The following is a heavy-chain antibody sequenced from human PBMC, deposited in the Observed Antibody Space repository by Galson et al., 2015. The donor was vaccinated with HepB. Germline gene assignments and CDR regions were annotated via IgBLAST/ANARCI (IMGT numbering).Heavy chain of an antibody. D-gene: IGHD3-10*01. CDR3: ASVTMVRGVIIKSDY. V-gene: IGHV5-51*01. J-gene: IGHJ4*02. CDR2: IYPGDSDT. Sequence: QSGAEVKKPGESLKISCKGSGYSFTSYWIGWVRQMPGKGLEWMGIIYPGDSDTRYSPSFQGQVTISADKSISTAYLQWSSLKASDTAMYYCASVTMVRGVIIKSDYWGQGTLVTVSS. CDR1: GYSFTSYW.